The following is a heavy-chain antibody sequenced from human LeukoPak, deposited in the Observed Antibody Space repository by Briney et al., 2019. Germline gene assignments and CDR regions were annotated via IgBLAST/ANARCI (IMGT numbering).Heavy chain of an antibody. Sequence: PGGSLRLSCAASGITFSSYSMSWVRQAPGKGLEWVSYISDSSSTKYYADSVKGRFTISRDNAKNSLFLQMNTLRAEDTAVYYCARGARDTIEWGQGTLVTVSS. CDR3: ARGARDTIE. CDR1: GITFSSYS. J-gene: IGHJ4*02. CDR2: ISDSSSTK. V-gene: IGHV3-48*01.